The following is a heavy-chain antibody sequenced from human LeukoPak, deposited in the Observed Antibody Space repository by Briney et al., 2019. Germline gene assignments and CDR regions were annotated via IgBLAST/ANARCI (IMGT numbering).Heavy chain of an antibody. V-gene: IGHV3-30*19. CDR2: ILHDGRNE. Sequence: GGSLRLSCAASGFTFSSNGMHWVRQAPGKGLEWVAVILHDGRNEHYADSVQGRFTISRDNSKDILYLHINSPRTEDTAVYYCAGEPRGSDCRFDYWGQGTLVTVSS. J-gene: IGHJ4*02. CDR3: AGEPRGSDCRFDY. CDR1: GFTFSSNG. D-gene: IGHD2-21*02.